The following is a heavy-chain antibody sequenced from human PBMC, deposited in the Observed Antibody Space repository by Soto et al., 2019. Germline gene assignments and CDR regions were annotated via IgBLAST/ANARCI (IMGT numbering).Heavy chain of an antibody. D-gene: IGHD3-10*02. CDR1: GGSVSRGSYY. V-gene: IGHV4-61*01. CDR2: IYYRGST. CDR3: ARDYSVRGVCGMDV. Sequence: QVQLQESGPGLVKPSETLSLTCTVSGGSVSRGSYYLSWIRQPPGKGLEWIGYIYYRGSTNYNPSLNSRVTIAVDTSKNQFSLKLSSVTAADTAVYYCARDYSVRGVCGMDVWGQGTTVTVSS. J-gene: IGHJ6*02.